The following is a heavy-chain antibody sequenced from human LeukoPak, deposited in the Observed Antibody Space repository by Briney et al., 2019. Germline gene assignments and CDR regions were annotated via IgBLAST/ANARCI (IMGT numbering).Heavy chain of an antibody. V-gene: IGHV1-2*02. CDR1: GYTFTGYY. J-gene: IGHJ4*02. CDR3: AREAEYSSSYYFDY. D-gene: IGHD6-6*01. Sequence: GASVNVSCKASGYTFTGYYMHWVRQAPGQGLEWMGWINPNSGGTNYAQKFQGRVTMTRDTSISTAYMELSRLRSDDTAVYYCAREAEYSSSYYFDYWGQGTQLTVSS. CDR2: INPNSGGT.